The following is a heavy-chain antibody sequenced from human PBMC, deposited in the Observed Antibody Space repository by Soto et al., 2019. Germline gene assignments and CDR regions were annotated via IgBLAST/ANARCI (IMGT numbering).Heavy chain of an antibody. CDR2: INPSGGST. J-gene: IGHJ5*02. D-gene: IGHD3-10*01. CDR3: ARLELLWFGELSSGWFDP. CDR1: GYTFTSYY. Sequence: QVQLVQSGAEVKKPGASVKVSCKASGYTFTSYYMHWVRQAPGQGLEWMGIINPSGGSTSYAQKFQGRVTMTRDTSTSTVYMELSSLGSEDTAVYYCARLELLWFGELSSGWFDPWGQGTLVTVSS. V-gene: IGHV1-46*01.